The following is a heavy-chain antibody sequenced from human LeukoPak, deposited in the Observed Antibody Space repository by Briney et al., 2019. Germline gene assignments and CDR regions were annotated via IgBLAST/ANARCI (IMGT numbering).Heavy chain of an antibody. D-gene: IGHD3-10*01. CDR3: AREGAQYASGSYYKALDY. CDR1: GFTVSSNY. CDR2: IYSGGST. Sequence: GESLRLSCAASGFTVSSNYMSWVRQAPGKGLEWVSVIYSGGSTYYADSVKGRFTISRDNSKNTLYLQMNSLRTEDTAVYYCAREGAQYASGSYYKALDYWGQGTLVTVSS. J-gene: IGHJ4*02. V-gene: IGHV3-53*01.